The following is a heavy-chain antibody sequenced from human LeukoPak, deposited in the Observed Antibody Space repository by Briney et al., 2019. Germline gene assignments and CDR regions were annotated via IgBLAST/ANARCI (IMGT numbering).Heavy chain of an antibody. V-gene: IGHV3-73*01. CDR2: IRSKGNHYAT. Sequence: PGGSLRLSCAASGFTFSNAWMSWVRQASGKGLEWVGRIRSKGNHYATGYGASVKGRFTIARDDAKNTAYLQMNSLKTEDTAVYYCIRNSYDSGFAFDIWGQGTMVTVSS. CDR1: GFTFSNAW. J-gene: IGHJ3*02. CDR3: IRNSYDSGFAFDI. D-gene: IGHD3-22*01.